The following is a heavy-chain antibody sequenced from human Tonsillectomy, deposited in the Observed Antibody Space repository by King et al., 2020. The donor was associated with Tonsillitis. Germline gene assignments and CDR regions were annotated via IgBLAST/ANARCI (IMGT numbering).Heavy chain of an antibody. J-gene: IGHJ6*03. D-gene: IGHD3-3*01. Sequence: VQLVESWGGVVQPGRSLRLSCAASGFTFSSYAMHWVRQAPGKGLEWVAVISYDGSNKYYADSVKGRFTISRDNSKNTRYLQMNSLRAEDTAVYYCARDLKYDFWSGYSTHYYYYYMDVWGKGTTVTVSS. CDR1: GFTFSSYA. CDR2: ISYDGSNK. CDR3: ARDLKYDFWSGYSTHYYYYYMDV. V-gene: IGHV3-30*01.